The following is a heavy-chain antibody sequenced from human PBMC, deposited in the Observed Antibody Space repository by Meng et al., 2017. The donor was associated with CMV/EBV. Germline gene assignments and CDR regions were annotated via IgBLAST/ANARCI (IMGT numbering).Heavy chain of an antibody. CDR2: ISGSGGST. Sequence: VLLLQSGGGLIQPGASLRLCCSASGFTVSTYAMSWVRQAPGKGLEWFSAISGSGGSTYYADSVTGRFTISRDKSKNTLYLQMNSLRAEDTAVYYCAKGGWELLGEGVDYWGQGTLVTVSS. J-gene: IGHJ4*02. CDR3: AKGGWELLGEGVDY. D-gene: IGHD1-26*01. CDR1: GFTVSTYA. V-gene: IGHV3-23*01.